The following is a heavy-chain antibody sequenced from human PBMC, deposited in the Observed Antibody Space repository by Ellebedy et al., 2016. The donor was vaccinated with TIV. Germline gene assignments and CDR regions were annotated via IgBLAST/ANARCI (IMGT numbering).Heavy chain of an antibody. J-gene: IGHJ5*02. V-gene: IGHV1-2*02. CDR2: INPNSGGT. CDR1: GYTFTGYY. CDR3: ARTPYYDSSGYYPNWFDP. Sequence: ASVKVSCXASGYTFTGYYMHWVRQAPGQGLEWMGWINPNSGGTNYAQKFQGRVTMTRDTSISTAYMELSRLRSDDTAVYYCARTPYYDSSGYYPNWFDPWGQGTLVTVSS. D-gene: IGHD3-22*01.